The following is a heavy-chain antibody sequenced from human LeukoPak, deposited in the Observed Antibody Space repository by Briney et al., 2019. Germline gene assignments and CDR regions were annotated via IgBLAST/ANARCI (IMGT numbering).Heavy chain of an antibody. Sequence: SETLSLTCAVSVGSISSGNWWTWVRQSPGKGLEWIGEIDHNGTLNYNPSLKSRVTISADSFKNHFSLKLTSVTAADTAVYYCATAPILRGEGGEHYKYGMDVWGQGPRSSSP. CDR1: VGSISSGNW. V-gene: IGHV4-4*02. J-gene: IGHJ6*02. CDR3: ATAPILRGEGGEHYKYGMDV. CDR2: IDHNGTL. D-gene: IGHD2-2*02.